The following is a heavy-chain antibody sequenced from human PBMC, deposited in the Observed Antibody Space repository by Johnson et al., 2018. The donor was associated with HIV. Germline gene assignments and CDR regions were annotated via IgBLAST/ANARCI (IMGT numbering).Heavy chain of an antibody. CDR2: IRYDGSNK. CDR3: AKDLEHILTYAFDI. V-gene: IGHV3-30*02. CDR1: GFTFSSYG. D-gene: IGHD2-21*01. Sequence: GGSLRLSCAASGFTFSSYGMHWVRQAPGKGLEWVAFIRYDGSNKYYADSVKGRFNIPRDNSKNTLYLQMNSLRAEDTAVYYCAKDLEHILTYAFDIWGQGTMVTVSS. J-gene: IGHJ3*02.